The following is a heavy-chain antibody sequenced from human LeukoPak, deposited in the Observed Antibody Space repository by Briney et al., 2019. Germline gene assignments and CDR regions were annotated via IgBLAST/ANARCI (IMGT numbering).Heavy chain of an antibody. CDR1: VGSFSGYY. CDR3: GRTTSSGSYPDF. J-gene: IGHJ4*02. V-gene: IGHV4-34*01. Sequence: SETLSLTCAVYVGSFSGYYWSWTRQPPGKGLEGIGEINHSGSTNYNPPLKSRVTISVDTSKNQFSLKLSSVTAADTAVYYCGRTTSSGSYPDFWGQGTLVTVSS. CDR2: INHSGST. D-gene: IGHD3-22*01.